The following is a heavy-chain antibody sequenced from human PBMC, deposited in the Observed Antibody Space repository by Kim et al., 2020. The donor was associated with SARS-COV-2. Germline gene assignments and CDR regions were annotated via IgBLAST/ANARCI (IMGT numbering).Heavy chain of an antibody. CDR3: ARVGVLLWEGHYYYGMDV. D-gene: IGHD3-10*01. Sequence: ASVKVSCKASGYTFTSYAMNWVRQAPGQGLEWMGWINTNTGNPTYAQGFTGRFVFSLDTSVSTAYLQISSLKAEDTAVYYCARVGVLLWEGHYYYGMDVWGQGPTVTVSS. CDR2: INTNTGNP. J-gene: IGHJ6*02. V-gene: IGHV7-4-1*02. CDR1: GYTFTSYA.